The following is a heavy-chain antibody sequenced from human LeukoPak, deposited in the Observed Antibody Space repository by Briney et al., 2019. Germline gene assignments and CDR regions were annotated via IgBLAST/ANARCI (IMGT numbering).Heavy chain of an antibody. CDR3: ARLYSSGWSWFDP. V-gene: IGHV4-59*08. CDR1: GGSISSYY. Sequence: PSETLSLTCTVSGGSISSYYWSWIRQPPGKGLEWIGYIYYSVSTNYNPSLKSRVTISVDTSKNQFSLKLSSVTAADTAVYYCARLYSSGWSWFDPWGQGTLVTVSS. D-gene: IGHD6-19*01. CDR2: IYYSVST. J-gene: IGHJ5*02.